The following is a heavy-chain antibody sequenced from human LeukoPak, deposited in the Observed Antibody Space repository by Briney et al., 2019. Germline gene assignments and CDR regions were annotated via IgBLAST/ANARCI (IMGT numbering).Heavy chain of an antibody. Sequence: ASVKVSCKTSGYTFIDYYIHWVRQAPGQGLEWMGGIIPIFGTANYAQKFQGRVTITADESTSTAYMELSSLRSEDTAVYYCARDRAVAAAGTPYYWGQGTLVTVSS. CDR2: IIPIFGTA. D-gene: IGHD6-13*01. CDR3: ARDRAVAAAGTPYY. J-gene: IGHJ4*02. CDR1: GYTFIDYY. V-gene: IGHV1-69*13.